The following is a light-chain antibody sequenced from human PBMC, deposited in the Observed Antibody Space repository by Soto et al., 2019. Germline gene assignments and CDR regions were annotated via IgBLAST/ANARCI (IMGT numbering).Light chain of an antibody. V-gene: IGKV1-39*01. CDR2: SAS. CDR3: QQSFSVPIT. J-gene: IGKJ5*01. Sequence: DIQMTQSPSSLSASVGDRVTITCRASQSISSYLNWYQQRPGKAPKFLIYSASSLQRGVPSRFSGSGSGTDFSLTINGLQPEDFATYFCQQSFSVPITFGQGTRLEIK. CDR1: QSISSY.